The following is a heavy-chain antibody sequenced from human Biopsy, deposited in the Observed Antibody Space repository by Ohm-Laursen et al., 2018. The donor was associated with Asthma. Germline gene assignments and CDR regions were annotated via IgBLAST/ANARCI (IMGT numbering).Heavy chain of an antibody. CDR3: ARIPRRSGSYFVDY. Sequence: SQTLSLTCTVSGASIKTDDHYWSWLRQHPGKGLEWIGYIHHSGTSCFNPSLKSRVSFSRDTSKNQFSLRLSSVTAADTAVYYCARIPRRSGSYFVDYWGQGTLVTVSS. D-gene: IGHD3-22*01. CDR1: GASIKTDDHY. CDR2: IHHSGTS. V-gene: IGHV4-31*03. J-gene: IGHJ4*02.